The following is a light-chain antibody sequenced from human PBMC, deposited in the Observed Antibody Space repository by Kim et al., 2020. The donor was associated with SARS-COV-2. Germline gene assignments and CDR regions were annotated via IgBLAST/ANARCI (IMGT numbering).Light chain of an antibody. Sequence: PRERPPLSCRASQSVSSSVAWYQQNPGQAPRLVIYDASNGATSIPARFSGSGSGTDFTLTISSLEPEDFAVYYCHQRNNPLTFGGGTKVDIK. CDR3: HQRNNPLT. CDR2: DAS. V-gene: IGKV3-11*01. J-gene: IGKJ4*01. CDR1: QSVSSS.